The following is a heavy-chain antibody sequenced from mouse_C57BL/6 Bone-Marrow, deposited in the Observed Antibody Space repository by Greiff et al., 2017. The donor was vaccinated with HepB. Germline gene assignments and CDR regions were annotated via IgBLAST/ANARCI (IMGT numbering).Heavy chain of an antibody. V-gene: IGHV5-16*01. CDR1: GFTFSDYY. J-gene: IGHJ4*01. CDR2: INYDGSST. CDR3: AREGDYYYAMDY. D-gene: IGHD3-3*01. Sequence: EVKVVESEGGLVQPGRSMKLSCTASGFTFSDYYMAWVRQVPEKGLEWVANINYDGSSTYYLDSLKSRFIISRDNAKNILYLQMSSLKSEDTATYYCAREGDYYYAMDYWGQGTSVTVSS.